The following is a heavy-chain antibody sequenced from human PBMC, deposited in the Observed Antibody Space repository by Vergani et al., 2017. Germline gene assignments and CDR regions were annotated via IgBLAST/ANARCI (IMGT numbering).Heavy chain of an antibody. D-gene: IGHD5-12*01. V-gene: IGHV3-30*03. CDR3: ARDRGPNSGYDFGYFDY. J-gene: IGHJ4*02. CDR2: ISYDGSNK. CDR1: GFTFSSYG. Sequence: QVQLVESGGGVVQPGRSLRLSCAASGFTFSSYGMHWVRQAPGKGLEWVAVISYDGSNKYYADSVKGRFTISRDNSKNTLYLQMNSLRAEDTAVYYCARDRGPNSGYDFGYFDYWGQGTLVTVSS.